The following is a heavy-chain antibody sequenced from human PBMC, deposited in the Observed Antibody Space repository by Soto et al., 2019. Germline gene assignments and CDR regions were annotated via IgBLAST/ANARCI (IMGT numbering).Heavy chain of an antibody. CDR2: INHSGST. CDR1: GGSFSGYY. D-gene: IGHD3-16*02. CDR3: ARGKLSDYVWGSYRYHFDY. V-gene: IGHV4-34*01. J-gene: IGHJ4*02. Sequence: SETLSLTCAVYGGSFSGYYWSWIRQPPGKGLEWIGEINHSGSTSYNPSLKSRVTISVDTSKNQFSLKLSSVTAADTAVYYCARGKLSDYVWGSYRYHFDYWGQGTVVTVSS.